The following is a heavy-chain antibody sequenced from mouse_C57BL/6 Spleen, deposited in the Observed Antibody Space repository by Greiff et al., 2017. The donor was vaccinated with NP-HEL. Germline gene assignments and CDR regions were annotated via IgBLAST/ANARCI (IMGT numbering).Heavy chain of an antibody. D-gene: IGHD4-1*01. Sequence: VQLQQSGPELVKPGASVKISCKASGYTFTDYYMNWVKQSHGKSLEWIGDINPNNGGTSYNQKFKGKATLTVDKSSSTAYMELRSLTSEDSAVYYCAREGSPNSLANWDQYYFDYWGQGTTLTVSS. V-gene: IGHV1-26*01. CDR1: GYTFTDYY. CDR2: INPNNGGT. J-gene: IGHJ2*01. CDR3: AREGSPNSLANWDQYYFDY.